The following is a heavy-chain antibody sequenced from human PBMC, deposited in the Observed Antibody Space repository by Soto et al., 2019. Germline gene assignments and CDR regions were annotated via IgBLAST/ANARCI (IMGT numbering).Heavy chain of an antibody. D-gene: IGHD5-18*01. CDR2: IRSKANSYAT. CDR3: TRRGTAMVGYYYYYGMDV. CDR1: GFTFSGSA. J-gene: IGHJ6*02. V-gene: IGHV3-73*01. Sequence: EVQLVESGGGLVQPGGSLKLSCAASGFTFSGSAMHWVRQASGKGLEWVGRIRSKANSYATAYAASVKGRFTISRDDSKNTAYLQMNSLKTEDTAVYYCTRRGTAMVGYYYYYGMDVWGQGTTVTVSS.